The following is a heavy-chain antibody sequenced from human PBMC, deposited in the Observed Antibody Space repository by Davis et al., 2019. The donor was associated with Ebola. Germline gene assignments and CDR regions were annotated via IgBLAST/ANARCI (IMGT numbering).Heavy chain of an antibody. Sequence: AASVKVSCKASGYSFISYGITWVRQAPGQGLEWMAWMSGHNQNSKYAPKLQGRVTMTTDRSTSTAYMELRSLRSDDTAVYYCVRERPRDYYYYDGMDVWGQGTTVTVSS. CDR2: MSGHNQNS. D-gene: IGHD2-21*02. V-gene: IGHV1-18*01. CDR3: VRERPRDYYYYDGMDV. J-gene: IGHJ6*02. CDR1: GYSFISYG.